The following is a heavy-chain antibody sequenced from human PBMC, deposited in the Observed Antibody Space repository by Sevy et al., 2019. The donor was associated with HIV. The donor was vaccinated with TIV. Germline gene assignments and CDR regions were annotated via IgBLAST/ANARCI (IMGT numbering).Heavy chain of an antibody. CDR3: ARDRYTMVRGVMGYFDY. D-gene: IGHD3-10*01. V-gene: IGHV3-21*01. Sequence: GGSLRLSCAASGFTFSSYSMNWVRQAPGKGLEWVSSISSSSSYIYYADSVKGRFTISRDNAKNSLYLQMNSLRAEDTVVYYCARDRYTMVRGVMGYFDYWGQGTLVTVSS. J-gene: IGHJ4*02. CDR2: ISSSSSYI. CDR1: GFTFSSYS.